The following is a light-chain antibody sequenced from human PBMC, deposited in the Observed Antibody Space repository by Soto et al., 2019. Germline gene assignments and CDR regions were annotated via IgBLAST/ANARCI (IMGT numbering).Light chain of an antibody. CDR1: QSISTY. CDR3: QQRSNWIT. V-gene: IGKV3-11*01. CDR2: DAS. J-gene: IGKJ4*01. Sequence: EIVLTQSPATRSLFPGERATLSGRASQSISTYLAWYQQRSGQAPRLLIFDASYRATGIPARFSGSGSGTDFTLTISRLEPEDFAVYYCQQRSNWITFGGGTKVEIK.